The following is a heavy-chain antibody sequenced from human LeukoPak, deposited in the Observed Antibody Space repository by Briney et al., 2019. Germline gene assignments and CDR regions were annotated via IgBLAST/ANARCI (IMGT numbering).Heavy chain of an antibody. CDR3: ARSIVYYYDSSGYYSLDY. D-gene: IGHD3-22*01. Sequence: ASEKVSCKASGYTFTSYYMHWVRQAPGQGLEWMGIINPSGGSTSYAQKFQGRVTMTRDTSTSTVYMELSSLRSEDTAVYYCARSIVYYYDSSGYYSLDYWGQGTLVTVSS. V-gene: IGHV1-46*01. CDR2: INPSGGST. J-gene: IGHJ4*02. CDR1: GYTFTSYY.